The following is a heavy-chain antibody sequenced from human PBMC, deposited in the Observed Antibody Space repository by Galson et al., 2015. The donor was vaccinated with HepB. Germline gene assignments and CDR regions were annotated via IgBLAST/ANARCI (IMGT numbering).Heavy chain of an antibody. V-gene: IGHV2-5*02. Sequence: PALVKPTQTLTLTCTFSGFSLSTSGVGVGWIRQPPGKALELLALIYWDDDKRYSPSLKSRLIITKDTSKNQVVLTMTNMDPVDTATYYCAHRQLYEAFDIWGQGTMVTVSS. CDR2: IYWDDDK. J-gene: IGHJ3*02. D-gene: IGHD2-2*02. CDR1: GFSLSTSGVG. CDR3: AHRQLYEAFDI.